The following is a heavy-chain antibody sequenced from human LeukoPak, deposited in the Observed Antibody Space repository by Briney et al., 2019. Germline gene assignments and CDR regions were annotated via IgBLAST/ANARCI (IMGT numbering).Heavy chain of an antibody. CDR3: ARDSRIVVPAATPPPSHFYYYYGMDV. CDR2: INPSGGST. J-gene: IGHJ6*02. CDR1: GYTFTSYY. Sequence: ASVKVSCKASGYTFTSYYMHWVRQAPGQGLEWMGIINPSGGSTSYAQKFQGRVTMTRDTSTSTVYMGLSSLRSEDTAVYYCARDSRIVVPAATPPPSHFYYYYGMDVWGQGTTVTVSS. D-gene: IGHD2-2*01. V-gene: IGHV1-46*01.